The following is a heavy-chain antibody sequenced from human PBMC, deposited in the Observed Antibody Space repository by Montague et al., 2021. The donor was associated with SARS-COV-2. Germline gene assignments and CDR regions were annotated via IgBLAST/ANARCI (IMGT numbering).Heavy chain of an antibody. V-gene: IGHV3-9*01. CDR1: GFTFGDYA. CDR2: ISWNSGSI. J-gene: IGHJ6*02. Sequence: SLRLSCAASGFTFGDYAMHWVRQAPGKGLEWVSGISWNSGSIGYVDSVKGRFTISRDNAKNSLYLQMNSLRAEDTALYYCAKDIVRIVGGYYYYYGMDVWGQGTTVTVSS. D-gene: IGHD1-26*01. CDR3: AKDIVRIVGGYYYYYGMDV.